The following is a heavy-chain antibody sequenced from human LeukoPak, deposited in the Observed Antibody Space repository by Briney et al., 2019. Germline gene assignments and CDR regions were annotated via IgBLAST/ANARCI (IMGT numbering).Heavy chain of an antibody. D-gene: IGHD3-10*01. CDR3: ASRITMVRGVAIDY. CDR2: INHSGST. Sequence: KPSETLSLMCAVYVGSFSGYYWSWIRQPPGKGLECIGEINHSGSTNYNPSLKSRVTISVDTSKNQFSLKLSSVTAADTAVYYCASRITMVRGVAIDYWGQGTLVTVSS. V-gene: IGHV4-34*01. J-gene: IGHJ4*02. CDR1: VGSFSGYY.